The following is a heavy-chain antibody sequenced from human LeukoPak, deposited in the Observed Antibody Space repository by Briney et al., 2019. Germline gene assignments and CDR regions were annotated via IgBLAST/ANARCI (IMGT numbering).Heavy chain of an antibody. J-gene: IGHJ4*02. CDR3: AREPLDYYDSSGYYSHFDY. CDR1: GYTFTSCY. CDR2: INPSGGST. D-gene: IGHD3-22*01. V-gene: IGHV1-46*01. Sequence: GASVKVSCKASGYTFTSCYMHWVRQAPGQGLEWMGIINPSGGSTSYAQKFQGRVTMTRDMSTSTVYMELSSLRSEDTAVYYCAREPLDYYDSSGYYSHFDYWGQGTLVTVSS.